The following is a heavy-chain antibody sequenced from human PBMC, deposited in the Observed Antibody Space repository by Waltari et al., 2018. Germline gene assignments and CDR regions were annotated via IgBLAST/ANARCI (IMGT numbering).Heavy chain of an antibody. V-gene: IGHV1-3*03. Sequence: QVQLVQSGAEVKKPGASVKVSCKASGYTFTSYAMHWVRQAPGQRLEWMGWINAGNGNTKYSQEVQGRVTITRDTSASTAYMELSSLRSEDMAVYYCARAWRSWQFDYWGQGTLVTVSS. CDR2: INAGNGNT. J-gene: IGHJ4*02. CDR1: GYTFTSYA. CDR3: ARAWRSWQFDY. D-gene: IGHD1-26*01.